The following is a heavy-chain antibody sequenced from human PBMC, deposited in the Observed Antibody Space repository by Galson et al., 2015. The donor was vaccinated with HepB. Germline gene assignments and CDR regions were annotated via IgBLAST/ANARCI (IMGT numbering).Heavy chain of an antibody. V-gene: IGHV3-23*01. CDR2: ISGGAEIT. CDR3: AKVAILGATPHYFDY. Sequence: SLRLSCAASGFTFTRYAMSWVRQAPGKGLEWVSSISGGAEITYYAGYVKGRFSISIDNSRNIVYLQLHSLSVGDTAVYYCAKVAILGATPHYFDYLGQGTLFTVSS. J-gene: IGHJ4*02. D-gene: IGHD2-21*01. CDR1: GFTFTRYA.